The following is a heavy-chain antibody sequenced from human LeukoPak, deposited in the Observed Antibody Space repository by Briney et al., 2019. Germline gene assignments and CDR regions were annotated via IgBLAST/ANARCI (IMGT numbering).Heavy chain of an antibody. Sequence: SETLSLTCAVYGGSFSGYYWSWIRQPPGKGLEWIGEINHSGSTNYNPSLKSRVTISVDTSKNQFSLKLSSVTAADTAVYYCARSPYVWGSYRYSYFDYWAREPWSPSPQ. V-gene: IGHV4-34*01. CDR3: ARSPYVWGSYRYSYFDY. CDR2: INHSGST. J-gene: IGHJ4*02. D-gene: IGHD3-16*02. CDR1: GGSFSGYY.